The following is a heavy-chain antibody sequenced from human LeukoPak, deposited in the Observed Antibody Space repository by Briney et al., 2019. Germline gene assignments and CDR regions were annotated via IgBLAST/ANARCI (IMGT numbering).Heavy chain of an antibody. CDR3: ARRVTSVRGIPLFDY. D-gene: IGHD3-10*01. J-gene: IGHJ4*02. V-gene: IGHV5-10-1*01. Sequence: GQSLKISCKVSGYRFTSYCIDWVRQMPGKGLEWMGRIYPSDSDTNYSPSFQCHVTISADNTISTAYLQWRGLKELDTGMYYCARRVTSVRGIPLFDYWGQGTLVTVSS. CDR1: GYRFTSYC. CDR2: IYPSDSDT.